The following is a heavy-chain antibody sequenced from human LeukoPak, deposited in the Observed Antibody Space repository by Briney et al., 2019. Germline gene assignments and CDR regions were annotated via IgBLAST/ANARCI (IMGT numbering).Heavy chain of an antibody. CDR1: GGSISSISSNNYH. Sequence: SETLSLTCIVSGGSISSISSNNYHWGWIRQPPGKGLEWIGEINHSGSTNYNPSLKSRVTISVDTSKNQFSLKLSSVTAADTAVYYCARGDYKPDYWGQGTLVTVSS. CDR3: ARGDYKPDY. V-gene: IGHV4-39*07. J-gene: IGHJ4*02. CDR2: INHSGST. D-gene: IGHD4-11*01.